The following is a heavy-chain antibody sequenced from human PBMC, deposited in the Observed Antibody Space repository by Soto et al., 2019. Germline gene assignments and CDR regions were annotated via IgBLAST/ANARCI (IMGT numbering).Heavy chain of an antibody. CDR3: ARSEVVIAPSDY. CDR1: GFTFSDYY. Sequence: GGSLRLSCAASGFTFSDYYMSWIRQAPGKGLEWVSYISSSGSTIYYADSVKGRFTISRDNAKNSLYLQINSLRAEDTAVYYCARSEVVIAPSDYWGQGTLVPVSS. CDR2: ISSSGSTI. V-gene: IGHV3-11*01. D-gene: IGHD3-16*02. J-gene: IGHJ4*02.